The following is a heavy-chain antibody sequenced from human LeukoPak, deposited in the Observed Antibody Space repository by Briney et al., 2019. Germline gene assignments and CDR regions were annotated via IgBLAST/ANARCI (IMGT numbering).Heavy chain of an antibody. CDR2: TYHSGST. CDR3: ASRLYHGSGDNYDY. J-gene: IGHJ4*02. CDR1: GYSISSGYY. D-gene: IGHD3-10*01. V-gene: IGHV4-38-2*02. Sequence: PSETLSLTCTVSGYSISSGYYWGWIRQPPGKGLEWIGSTYHSGSTYYNPSLKSRVTISVDTSKNQFSLKLSSVTAADTAVYYCASRLYHGSGDNYDYWGQGTLVTVSS.